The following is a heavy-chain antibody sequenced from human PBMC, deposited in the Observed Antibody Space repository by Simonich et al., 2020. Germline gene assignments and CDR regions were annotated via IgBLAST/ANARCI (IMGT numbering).Heavy chain of an antibody. J-gene: IGHJ3*02. Sequence: EVQLVESGGGLVQPGGSLRLSCAASGFTFSSYWMHWVRQAPGKGRGWVSRINRNGSSTSYADSVKGRFTISRDNAKNTLYLQMNSLRAEDTAVYYCARDYSNYDAFDIWGQGTMVTVSS. V-gene: IGHV3-74*01. D-gene: IGHD4-4*01. CDR1: GFTFSSYW. CDR2: INRNGSST. CDR3: ARDYSNYDAFDI.